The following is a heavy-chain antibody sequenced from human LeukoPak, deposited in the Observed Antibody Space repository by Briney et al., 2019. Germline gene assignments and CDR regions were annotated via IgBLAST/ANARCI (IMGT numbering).Heavy chain of an antibody. CDR1: GFTFTTYW. V-gene: IGHV3-7*01. Sequence: GGSLRLSCAASGFTFTTYWMSWVRQAPGKGLEWVANIKQDGSEKHFVDSVKGRFTISRDNAKNSLDLQMKSLRAEDTAVYYCARGLGAPDWWGQGTLVTVSS. D-gene: IGHD3-16*01. J-gene: IGHJ4*02. CDR3: ARGLGAPDW. CDR2: IKQDGSEK.